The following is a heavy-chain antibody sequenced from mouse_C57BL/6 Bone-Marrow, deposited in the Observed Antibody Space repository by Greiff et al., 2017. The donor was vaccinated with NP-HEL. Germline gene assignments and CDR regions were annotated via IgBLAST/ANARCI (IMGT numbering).Heavy chain of an antibody. Sequence: QVQLQQPGTELVKPGASVKLSCKASGYTFTSYWMHWVKQRPGQGLEWIGNINPSNGGTNYNEKFKSKATLTVDKSSSTAYMQLSSLTSEDSAVYYCAEGIWAGSSQYYYAMDYWGQGTSVTVSS. CDR2: INPSNGGT. CDR1: GYTFTSYW. V-gene: IGHV1-53*01. CDR3: AEGIWAGSSQYYYAMDY. D-gene: IGHD1-1*01. J-gene: IGHJ4*01.